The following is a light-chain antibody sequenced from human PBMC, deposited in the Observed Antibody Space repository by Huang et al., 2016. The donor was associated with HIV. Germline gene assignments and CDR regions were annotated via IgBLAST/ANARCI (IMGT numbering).Light chain of an antibody. CDR3: QQYSTSPWT. CDR2: GSS. J-gene: IGKJ1*01. Sequence: EIVLTQSPDTLSLSPGERGALSCRASHNVTNDYLAWYQHKSGQAPRLLIYGSSGRATATPASFSGRGSRTDFSLTIDTVKPEDFASYYCQQYSTSPWTFGPGTKLEIK. V-gene: IGKV3-20*01. CDR1: HNVTNDY.